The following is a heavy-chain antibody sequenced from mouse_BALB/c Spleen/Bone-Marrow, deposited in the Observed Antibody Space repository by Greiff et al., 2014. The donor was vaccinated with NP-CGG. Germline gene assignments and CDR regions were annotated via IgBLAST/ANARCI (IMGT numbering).Heavy chain of an antibody. CDR3: AREGWDEDYAMDY. J-gene: IGHJ4*01. CDR1: GYTFTSYW. V-gene: IGHV1-87*01. D-gene: IGHD4-1*01. Sequence: QVQLQQSGAELARPGASVKLSCKASGYTFTSYWMQWVKQRPGQGLEWIGAIYPGDGDTRYTQKFKGKATLTADKSSSTAYMQLSSLASEGSAVYYCAREGWDEDYAMDYWGQGTSVTVSS. CDR2: IYPGDGDT.